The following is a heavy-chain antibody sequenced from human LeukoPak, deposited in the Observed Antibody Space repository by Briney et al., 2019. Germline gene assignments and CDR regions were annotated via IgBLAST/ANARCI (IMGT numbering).Heavy chain of an antibody. CDR2: ISAYNGNT. CDR3: ARDHKMSDAFDI. Sequence: ASVKVSCKASGYTFTGYYMHWVRQAPGQGLEWMGWISAYNGNTNYAQKLQGRVTMTTDTSTSTAYMELRSLRSDDTAVYYCARDHKMSDAFDIWGQGTMVTVSS. V-gene: IGHV1-18*04. J-gene: IGHJ3*02. CDR1: GYTFTGYY.